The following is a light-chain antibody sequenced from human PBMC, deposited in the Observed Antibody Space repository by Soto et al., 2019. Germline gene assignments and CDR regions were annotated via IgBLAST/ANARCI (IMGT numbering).Light chain of an antibody. CDR1: SSNIGSNT. V-gene: IGLV1-44*01. CDR3: PAWDDSLNGVV. Sequence: QSVLTQPPSASGTPGQRVTISCSGSSSNIGSNTVNWYQQLPGTAPKLLIYSNNQRRSGVPDRFSGSKSGTSASLAISGLQSEDEADYYCPAWDDSLNGVVFGGGTKLTVL. CDR2: SNN. J-gene: IGLJ2*01.